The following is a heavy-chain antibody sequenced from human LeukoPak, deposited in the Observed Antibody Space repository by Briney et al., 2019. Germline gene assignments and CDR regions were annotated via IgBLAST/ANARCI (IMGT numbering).Heavy chain of an antibody. CDR3: ARRGAWTIWKTPYYFDY. Sequence: SETLSLTCAVYGGSFSGYYWSWIRQPPGKGLEWIGEINHSGSTNYNPSRKSRGTISVDKSKNQFSLKLSSVTAADTAVYYCARRGAWTIWKTPYYFDYWGQGTLVTVSS. CDR1: GGSFSGYY. CDR2: INHSGST. J-gene: IGHJ4*02. V-gene: IGHV4-34*01. D-gene: IGHD3-9*01.